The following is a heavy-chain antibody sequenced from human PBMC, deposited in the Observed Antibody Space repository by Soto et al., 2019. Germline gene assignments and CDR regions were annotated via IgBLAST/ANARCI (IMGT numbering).Heavy chain of an antibody. D-gene: IGHD2-21*02. J-gene: IGHJ6*02. CDR3: ARDHLILPAHDFFYGSDV. CDR2: IPQDGVDG. Sequence: VGSLRLSCEVSGFTFSMYSMSWVRQSRGKGLEWVAKIPQDGVDGHYADSVKGRFIISRDNGKNSLHLQLNNLRAEDTAVYYCARDHLILPAHDFFYGSDVWGRGATVTVSS. CDR1: GFTFSMYS. V-gene: IGHV3-7*03.